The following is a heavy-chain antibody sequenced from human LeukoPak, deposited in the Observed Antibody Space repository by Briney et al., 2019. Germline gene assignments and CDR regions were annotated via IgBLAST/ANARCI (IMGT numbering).Heavy chain of an antibody. CDR3: ARESSRYSSGWDN. J-gene: IGHJ4*02. CDR1: RFTFSSYS. D-gene: IGHD6-19*01. CDR2: ISSSSSYI. V-gene: IGHV3-21*01. Sequence: GGSLRLSCAASRFTFSSYSMNWVRQAPGKGLEWVSSISSSSSYIYYADSVKGRFTISRDNAKNSLYLQMNSLRAEDTAVYYCARESSRYSSGWDNWGQGTLVTVSS.